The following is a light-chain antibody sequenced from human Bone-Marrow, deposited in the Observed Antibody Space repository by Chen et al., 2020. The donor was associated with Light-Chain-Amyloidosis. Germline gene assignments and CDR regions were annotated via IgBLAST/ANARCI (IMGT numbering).Light chain of an antibody. CDR3: QSADSSDTYVI. Sequence: SLDLTQPPAVSVSPGQTARITCSGDTLPMQYTYWYQRKPGQAPQLVIYKDSQRPSGIPERFSGSSSGTIVTLTISGVQAEDEADDYCQSADSSDTYVIFGGGTKLTVL. CDR2: KDS. CDR1: TLPMQY. V-gene: IGLV3-25*03. J-gene: IGLJ2*01.